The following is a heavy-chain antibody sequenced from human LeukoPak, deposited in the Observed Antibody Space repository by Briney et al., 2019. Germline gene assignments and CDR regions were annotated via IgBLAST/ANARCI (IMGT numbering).Heavy chain of an antibody. J-gene: IGHJ4*02. CDR3: ARAVGSSSWYPIDS. Sequence: ASVKVSCKASGYTFTSYYKHWVRQAPGQGLEWMGIINPSDGSTTYGQKFQGRVTMTRDTSTSTVYMEVSSLRSEDTAVYYCARAVGSSSWYPIDSWGQGTLVTVSS. CDR2: INPSDGST. D-gene: IGHD6-13*01. V-gene: IGHV1-46*01. CDR1: GYTFTSYY.